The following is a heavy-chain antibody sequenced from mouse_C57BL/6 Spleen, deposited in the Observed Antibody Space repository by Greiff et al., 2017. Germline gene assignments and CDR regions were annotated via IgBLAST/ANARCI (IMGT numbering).Heavy chain of an antibody. V-gene: IGHV1-47*01. CDR3: ARGDDSYWYFDV. CDR2: FHPYNDDT. Sequence: VKLMESGAELVKPGASVKMSCKASGYTFTTYPLAWMKQNHGKSLEWIGNFHPYNDDTKYNEKFKGKATLTVEKSSSTVYLELSRLTSDDSAVYYCARGDDSYWYFDVWGTGTTVTVSS. D-gene: IGHD2-4*01. CDR1: GYTFTTYP. J-gene: IGHJ1*03.